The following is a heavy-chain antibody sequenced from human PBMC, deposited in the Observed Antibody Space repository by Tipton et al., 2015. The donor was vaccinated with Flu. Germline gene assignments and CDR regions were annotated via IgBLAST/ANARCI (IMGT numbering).Heavy chain of an antibody. J-gene: IGHJ4*02. CDR3: ARGFMGAGGTGFDY. CDR1: GGSITSSSFH. CDR2: IYSGGNT. D-gene: IGHD1-26*01. Sequence: GLVKPSETLSLSCTVSGGSITSSSFHWGWIRQTPGKGLEWIGRIYSGGNTDYNPSLKSRVTMSVDTSRNQFSLKVMSVTVADTAVYYCARGFMGAGGTGFDYWGQGILVTVSS. V-gene: IGHV4-39*07.